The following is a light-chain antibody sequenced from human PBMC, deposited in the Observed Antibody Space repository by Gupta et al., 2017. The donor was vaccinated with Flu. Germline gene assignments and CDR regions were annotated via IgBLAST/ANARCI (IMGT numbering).Light chain of an antibody. J-gene: IGKJ1*01. CDR3: MQSIYRRT. V-gene: IGKV2D-29*01. CDR1: ESRRHSNGMTY. Sequence: DIVLIQSPLSLSVTPGQPASISCRSSESRRHSNGMTYFYWYMQTPGHPPQLLIYEVTKRFSGVPDRFSCCGAVTDFTLHIRRVEDEDVGIYYCMQSIYRRTFGQGTKVEIK. CDR2: EVT.